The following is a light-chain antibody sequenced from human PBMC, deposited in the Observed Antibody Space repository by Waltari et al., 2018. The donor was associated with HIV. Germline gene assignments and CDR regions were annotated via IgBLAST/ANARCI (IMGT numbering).Light chain of an antibody. V-gene: IGLV1-44*01. CDR1: SSNIGSNI. CDR3: AAWDDSLNGWV. Sequence: QSVLTQPPSASGTPGQRVTISCSGSSSNIGSNIVNWYQQLPGTAPKLLICSNKQRPSGVPDRFSGSKSGTSASLAISGLQSEDEADYYCAAWDDSLNGWVFGGGTKLTVL. J-gene: IGLJ3*02. CDR2: SNK.